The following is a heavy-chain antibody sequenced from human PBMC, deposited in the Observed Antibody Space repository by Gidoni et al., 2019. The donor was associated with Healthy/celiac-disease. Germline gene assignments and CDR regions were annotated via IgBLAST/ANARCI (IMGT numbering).Heavy chain of an antibody. CDR2: IYYSGST. CDR1: GGSISSGDYY. D-gene: IGHD2-15*01. Sequence: QVQLQESGPGLVKPSQTLSLTCTVSGGSISSGDYYWSWIRQPPGKGLEWIGYIYYSGSTYYNPSLKSRVTISVDTSKNQFSLRLSSVTAADTAVYYCARGEGYCSGGSCYSAFDIWGQGTMVTVSS. J-gene: IGHJ3*02. CDR3: ARGEGYCSGGSCYSAFDI. V-gene: IGHV4-30-4*01.